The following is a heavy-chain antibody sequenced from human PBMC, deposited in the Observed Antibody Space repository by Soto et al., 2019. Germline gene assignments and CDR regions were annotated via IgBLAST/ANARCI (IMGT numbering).Heavy chain of an antibody. V-gene: IGHV4-59*01. CDR3: ARDLWGYCGTDCYPLDV. CDR2: ISYSGST. Sequence: SETLSLTCTVSGGSISSYYWNWIRQPPGKGLEWIGYISYSGSTNYNPSLKSRVTISVDTSKNQFSLKLNSVTAAGTAVYYCARDLWGYCGTDCYPLDVWGQGTTVTVSS. J-gene: IGHJ6*02. CDR1: GGSISSYY. D-gene: IGHD2-21*02.